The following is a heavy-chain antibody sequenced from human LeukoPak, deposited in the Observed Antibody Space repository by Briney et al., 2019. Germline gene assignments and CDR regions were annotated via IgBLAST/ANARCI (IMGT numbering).Heavy chain of an antibody. J-gene: IGHJ6*03. D-gene: IGHD5-18*01. CDR2: ISYSGST. Sequence: PSETLSLTCTVSAGSISGFFWSWIRQPPGKGLEWIGYISYSGSTNYNPSLKSRVTISADTSKNQVSLKLSSVTAADTAVYYCARTYRYGSFPVYHFYMDVWGKGTTVTVSS. CDR3: ARTYRYGSFPVYHFYMDV. V-gene: IGHV4-59*01. CDR1: AGSISGFF.